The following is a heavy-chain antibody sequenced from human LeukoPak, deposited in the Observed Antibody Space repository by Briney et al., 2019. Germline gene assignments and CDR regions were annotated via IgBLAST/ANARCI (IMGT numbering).Heavy chain of an antibody. CDR2: IRYDGSNK. CDR1: GFTFSSYG. D-gene: IGHD3-3*01. Sequence: GGSLRLSCAASGFTFSSYGMHWVRQAPGKGLEWVAFIRYDGSNKYYADSVKGRFTISRDNSKNTLYLQMNSLRAEDTAVHYCAKDRLRFLEWPQAFDYWGQGTLVTVSS. V-gene: IGHV3-30*02. CDR3: AKDRLRFLEWPQAFDY. J-gene: IGHJ4*02.